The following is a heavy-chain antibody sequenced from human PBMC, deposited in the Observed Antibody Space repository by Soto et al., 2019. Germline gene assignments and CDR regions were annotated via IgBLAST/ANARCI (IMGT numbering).Heavy chain of an antibody. V-gene: IGHV1-24*01. D-gene: IGHD4-17*01. Sequence: ASVKVSCKVSGNSLTGLPMHWVRQAPGKGLEWMGSLDYEEGERIFAQRFQGRVTMTEDTSTDTAYMELSSLKSEDTAIYYCAAGVTTFDYWGQGTLVTVYS. CDR3: AAGVTTFDY. CDR2: LDYEEGER. J-gene: IGHJ4*02. CDR1: GNSLTGLP.